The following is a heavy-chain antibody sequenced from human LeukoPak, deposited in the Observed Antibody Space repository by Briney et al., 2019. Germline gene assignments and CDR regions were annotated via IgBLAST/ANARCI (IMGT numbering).Heavy chain of an antibody. CDR3: ARGHYYGSAVDY. V-gene: IGHV1-69*04. D-gene: IGHD3-10*01. Sequence: SVKVSCKASGGTFSSYAISWVRQAPGQGLEWMGRIIPILGIANYAQKFQGRVTITADKSTSTAYMELSSLRSGDTAVYYCARGHYYGSAVDYWGQGTLVTVSS. J-gene: IGHJ4*02. CDR1: GGTFSSYA. CDR2: IIPILGIA.